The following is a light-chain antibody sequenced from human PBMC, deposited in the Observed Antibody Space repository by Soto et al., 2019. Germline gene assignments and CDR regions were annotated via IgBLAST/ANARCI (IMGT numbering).Light chain of an antibody. CDR1: QSISVH. CDR2: AAS. Sequence: DIQMTQSPSSLSASVGDTVTITCRASQSISVHLNWYQQKGGKVPKLLIYAASNLYSGVPSRFSVTRSETDFALTISSLQPEEFATYYCQQSYITPYTFGQGTRLEIK. J-gene: IGKJ2*01. V-gene: IGKV1-39*01. CDR3: QQSYITPYT.